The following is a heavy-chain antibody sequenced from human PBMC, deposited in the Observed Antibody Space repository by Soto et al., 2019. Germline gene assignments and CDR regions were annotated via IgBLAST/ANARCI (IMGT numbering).Heavy chain of an antibody. Sequence: SSETLSLTCTVSGGSISSYYWSWIRQPPGKRQVLIGYIYYSGRTNYSPSLKSRVTISVDTSKNQFSLKLSSVTAADTAVYYCARGGKYCTNGVCSFYGMDVWGQGTTVTVSS. J-gene: IGHJ6*02. CDR3: ARGGKYCTNGVCSFYGMDV. D-gene: IGHD2-8*01. V-gene: IGHV4-59*01. CDR2: IYYSGRT. CDR1: GGSISSYY.